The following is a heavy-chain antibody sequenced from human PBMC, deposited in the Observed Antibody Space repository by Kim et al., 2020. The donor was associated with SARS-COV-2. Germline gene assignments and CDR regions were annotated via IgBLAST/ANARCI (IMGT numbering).Heavy chain of an antibody. CDR1: RLPFSNYW. J-gene: IGHJ3*01. Sequence: GGSLRLSCAASRLPFSNYWMSWVRQVPGKGLEWVANIKQDGSETYYVDSVKGRFSISRDNAKNLLFLQMNNLKVEDTALYFCAGKGCSTARCRDAFDLWGQGTMVTVSS. CDR3: AGKGCSTARCRDAFDL. V-gene: IGHV3-7*01. D-gene: IGHD2-2*01. CDR2: IKQDGSET.